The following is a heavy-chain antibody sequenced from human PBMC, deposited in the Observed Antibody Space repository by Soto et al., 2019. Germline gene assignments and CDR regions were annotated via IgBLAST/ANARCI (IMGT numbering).Heavy chain of an antibody. Sequence: QITLKESGPTLVKPTQTLTLTCTFSGFSLSTSGVGVGWIRQPPGKALEWLALIYWDDDKRYSPSLKSRLTITNDSSKNQVVLTMTNMDPVDTATYYCARDYGGKNWFDPWGQGTLVTVFS. D-gene: IGHD3-16*01. CDR1: GFSLSTSGVG. J-gene: IGHJ5*02. V-gene: IGHV2-5*02. CDR3: ARDYGGKNWFDP. CDR2: IYWDDDK.